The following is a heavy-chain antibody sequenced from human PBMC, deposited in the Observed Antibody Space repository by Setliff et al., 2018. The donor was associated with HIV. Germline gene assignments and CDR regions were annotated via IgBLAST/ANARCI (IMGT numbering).Heavy chain of an antibody. CDR2: IYNNGNT. CDR1: GASISSYY. Sequence: SETLSLTCNVSGASISSYYWSWIRQPPGKGLEWIGYIYNNGNTHYNPSLRSRVTISVDTSKNHVSLRLNSVTAAYTAVYYCARQGSWLDSWGQGTLVTVSS. V-gene: IGHV4-59*08. D-gene: IGHD2-15*01. CDR3: ARQGSWLDS. J-gene: IGHJ5*01.